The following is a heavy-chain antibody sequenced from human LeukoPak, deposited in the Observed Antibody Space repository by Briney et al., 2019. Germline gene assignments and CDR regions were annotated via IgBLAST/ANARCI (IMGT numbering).Heavy chain of an antibody. CDR1: GVSINSPHYY. CDR3: ARDPYCDNLACSQLCFYYMDV. Sequence: SETLSLTCSVSGVSINSPHYYWRWIRQAPGKGLEWLGSVYYTGKITYSPSLRSRVIMSVYSSKNQFSLRLNSVTAADTAVYYCARDPYCDNLACSQLCFYYMDVWGKGTTVTISS. J-gene: IGHJ6*03. CDR2: VYYTGKI. D-gene: IGHD2-21*01. V-gene: IGHV4-39*07.